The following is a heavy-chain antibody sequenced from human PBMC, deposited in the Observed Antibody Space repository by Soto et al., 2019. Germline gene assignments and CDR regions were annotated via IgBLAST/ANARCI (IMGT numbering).Heavy chain of an antibody. Sequence: QVHLVQSGAEVKKPGASVKVSCEASGYSFTVFDIHWVRQAPGQGFDWMGWLNPRTGDTAFAPTFQGRLTMTRDTSNSTAYMEPSSLTSADTAVYFCVRQPGGVATPVDDYWGQGTLVTVSS. CDR1: GYSFTVFD. CDR2: LNPRTGDT. J-gene: IGHJ4*02. CDR3: VRQPGGVATPVDDY. V-gene: IGHV1-2*02. D-gene: IGHD2-15*01.